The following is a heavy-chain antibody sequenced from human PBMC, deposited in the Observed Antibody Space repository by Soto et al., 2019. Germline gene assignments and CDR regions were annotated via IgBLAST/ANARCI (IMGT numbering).Heavy chain of an antibody. Sequence: ESGGGVVQPGRSLRLSCAASGFTFSTYGMHWVRQAPGKGLEWVALIWYDGSNKYYADSLKGRFTISRDNSKNTLYLQMNSLRAEDTAVYYCARAWNPDYFDYWGQGTLVTVSS. CDR3: ARAWNPDYFDY. CDR1: GFTFSTYG. CDR2: IWYDGSNK. J-gene: IGHJ4*02. D-gene: IGHD1-1*01. V-gene: IGHV3-33*01.